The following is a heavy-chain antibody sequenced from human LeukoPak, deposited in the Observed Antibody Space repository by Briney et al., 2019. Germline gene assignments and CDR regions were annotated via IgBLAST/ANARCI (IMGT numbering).Heavy chain of an antibody. V-gene: IGHV3-23*01. D-gene: IGHD1-26*01. J-gene: IGHJ4*02. CDR3: AKGAVGANTVFDY. CDR1: GFSFSSYS. Sequence: PGGSLRLSCAASGFSFSSYSMNWVRQAPGKGLEWVSTISGRTDGPYYADSVKGRFTISRDNSKNTLYVQMNSLRAGDTAVYYCAKGAVGANTVFDYWGQGTLVTVSS. CDR2: ISGRTDGP.